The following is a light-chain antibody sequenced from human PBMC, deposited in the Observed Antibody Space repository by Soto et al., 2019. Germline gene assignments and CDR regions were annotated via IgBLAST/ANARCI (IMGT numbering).Light chain of an antibody. J-gene: IGKJ1*01. V-gene: IGKV3-11*01. CDR1: QSVSRY. Sequence: EIVLTQSPGTLSLSPGERATLSCRASQSVSRYLAWYQQKPGQAPRLLIYEASTRATGISARFSGSGSGTDFTLTISSLEPEDFAMYYCQQRSNWPVTFGQGTKVEVK. CDR3: QQRSNWPVT. CDR2: EAS.